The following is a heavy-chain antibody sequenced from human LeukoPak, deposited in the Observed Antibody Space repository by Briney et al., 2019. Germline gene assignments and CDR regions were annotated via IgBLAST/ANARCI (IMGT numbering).Heavy chain of an antibody. Sequence: ASVSVSCTASGYTFTSYYMHWVRRAPGQGLEWMGIINPSGGSTSYTQKFQGRVTMTRDTSTSTVYMELSSLRSEDTAVYYCAREAMVASSPEDYWGQGTLVTVSS. CDR1: GYTFTSYY. D-gene: IGHD5-18*01. V-gene: IGHV1-46*01. CDR2: INPSGGST. J-gene: IGHJ4*02. CDR3: AREAMVASSPEDY.